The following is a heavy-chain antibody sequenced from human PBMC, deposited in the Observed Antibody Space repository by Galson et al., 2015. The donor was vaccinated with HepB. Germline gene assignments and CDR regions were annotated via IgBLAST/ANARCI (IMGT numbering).Heavy chain of an antibody. J-gene: IGHJ6*01. D-gene: IGHD6-19*01. CDR2: IIPIFGIA. V-gene: IGHV1-69*13. CDR3: ARAPGIAVAGPTGYYGMDV. CDR1: GGTFSSYA. Sequence: SVKVSCKASGGTFSSYAISWVRQAPGQGLEWMGGIIPIFGIANYAQKFQGRVTITADESTSTAYMELSSPRSEDTAVYYCARAPGIAVAGPTGYYGMDVWGQGTTVTVSS.